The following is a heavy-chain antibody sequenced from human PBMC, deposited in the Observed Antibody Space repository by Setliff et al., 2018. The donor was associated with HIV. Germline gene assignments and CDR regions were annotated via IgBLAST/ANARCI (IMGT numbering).Heavy chain of an antibody. D-gene: IGHD6-19*01. CDR1: GYTFTSDY. CDR3: ARNPRIAVAGTDYYYYMDV. CDR2: INPRGGST. V-gene: IGHV1-46*01. Sequence: ASVKVSCKASGYTFTSDYIHWVRQAPGQGLEWMGIINPRGGSTSYAQEFQGRVTMTRDTSTSTVYMELSSLRSEDTAVYYCARNPRIAVAGTDYYYYMDVWGKGTTVTVSS. J-gene: IGHJ6*03.